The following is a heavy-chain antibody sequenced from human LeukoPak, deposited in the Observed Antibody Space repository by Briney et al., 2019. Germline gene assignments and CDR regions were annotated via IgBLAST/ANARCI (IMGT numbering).Heavy chain of an antibody. V-gene: IGHV3-74*03. Sequence: GGSLRLSCAASGFTFSTYWMHWVRQVPGKGLVWVSRINTDGSSTTYADSVKGRFTISRDNAKNTLYLQMNGLRGEDTAVYYCAQGGYPNYFDYWGQGTLVTVSS. CDR3: AQGGYPNYFDY. CDR2: INTDGSST. CDR1: GFTFSTYW. D-gene: IGHD3-22*01. J-gene: IGHJ4*02.